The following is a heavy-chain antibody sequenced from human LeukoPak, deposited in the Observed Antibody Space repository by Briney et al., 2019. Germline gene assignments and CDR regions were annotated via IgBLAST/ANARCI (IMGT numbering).Heavy chain of an antibody. V-gene: IGHV4-38-2*01. D-gene: IGHD3-9*01. J-gene: IGHJ5*02. CDR2: IYHSGST. CDR1: GYSISSGYY. CDR3: ARSHDDILTGYYLNWFDP. Sequence: SETLPLTCAVSGYSISSGYYWGWIRQPPGKGLEWIGSIYHSGSTYYNPSLKSRVTISVDTSKNQFSLKLSSVTAADTAVYYCARSHDDILTGYYLNWFDPWGQGTLVTVSS.